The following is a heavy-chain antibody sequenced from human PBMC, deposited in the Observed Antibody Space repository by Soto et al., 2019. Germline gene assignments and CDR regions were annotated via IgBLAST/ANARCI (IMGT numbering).Heavy chain of an antibody. CDR1: GCSISSGDYY. J-gene: IGHJ3*02. CDR2: LYYIGST. Sequence: PSETLSLTCTVSGCSISSGDYYWSWIRQPPGKGLEWIGYLYYIGSTYYNPSRKSRVTITVDTSKNQFSLKLSSVTAADTAVYYCAREAAAGTTSAFDIWGQGTMVTVSS. V-gene: IGHV4-31*02. D-gene: IGHD6-13*01. CDR3: AREAAAGTTSAFDI.